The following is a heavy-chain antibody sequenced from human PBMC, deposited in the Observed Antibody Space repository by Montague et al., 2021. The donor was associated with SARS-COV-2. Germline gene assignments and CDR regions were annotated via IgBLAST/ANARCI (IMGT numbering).Heavy chain of an antibody. J-gene: IGHJ4*02. V-gene: IGHV4-4*02. CDR1: DVSLSTSTW. CDR3: ARGGLGNRGFDY. CDR2: IYLSGFT. D-gene: IGHD3/OR15-3a*01. Sequence: SETLSLTCVVSDVSLSTSTWWSWARQSPGKGLEWVGEIYLSGFTQYNPSVKSRVSISLDDSRNQFSLRLTSVTAADTAVYFCARGGLGNRGFDYWGQGTLVTVSS.